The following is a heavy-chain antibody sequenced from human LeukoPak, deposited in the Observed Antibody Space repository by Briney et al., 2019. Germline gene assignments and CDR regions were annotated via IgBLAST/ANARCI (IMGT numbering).Heavy chain of an antibody. CDR1: GFTFSSYA. D-gene: IGHD6-19*01. J-gene: IGHJ4*02. Sequence: GGSLRLSCAASGFTFSSYAMGWVRQAPGKGLEWVSSISGSGASTYYADSVKGRFTISRDNSKDTVYLQMNSLRAEDTAVYYCAKYSSSWNNDYWGRGTLVAVCS. CDR3: AKYSSSWNNDY. V-gene: IGHV3-23*01. CDR2: ISGSGAST.